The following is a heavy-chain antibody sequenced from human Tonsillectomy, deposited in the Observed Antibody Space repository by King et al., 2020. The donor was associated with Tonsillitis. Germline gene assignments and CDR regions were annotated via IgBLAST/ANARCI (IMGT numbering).Heavy chain of an antibody. D-gene: IGHD3-22*01. V-gene: IGHV3-21*01. CDR3: ARGYYYDSSGYVY. Sequence: VQLVESGGGLVKPGGSLRLSCAASGFTFSSYTMNWVRQAPGKGLEWVSSISSSSSYIYYAESVKGRFTISRDNAKNSLFLQMNSLRAEDTAVYYCARGYYYDSSGYVYWGQGTLVTVSS. CDR1: GFTFSSYT. J-gene: IGHJ4*02. CDR2: ISSSSSYI.